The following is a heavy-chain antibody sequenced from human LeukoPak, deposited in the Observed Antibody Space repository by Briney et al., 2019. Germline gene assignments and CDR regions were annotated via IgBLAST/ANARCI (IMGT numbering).Heavy chain of an antibody. D-gene: IGHD4-17*01. V-gene: IGHV3-7*05. CDR1: GFTFSSYW. J-gene: IGHJ4*02. Sequence: GGSLRLSCAASGFTFSSYWMSWFRQAPGKGLEWWANIQQDGSEKYYVDSLKGRFTISRDNAKTSLYLQMNTLSAEDTAVYYCAKDKPYGASEDHWGQGTLVTVSS. CDR2: IQQDGSEK. CDR3: AKDKPYGASEDH.